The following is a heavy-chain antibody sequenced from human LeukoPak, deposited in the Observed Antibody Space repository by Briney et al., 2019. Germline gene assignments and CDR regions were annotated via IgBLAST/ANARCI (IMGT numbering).Heavy chain of an antibody. CDR3: ARDGWFGDYNWFDP. J-gene: IGHJ5*02. CDR2: ISSASNTI. CDR1: GFTFSSYS. D-gene: IGHD3-10*01. V-gene: IGHV3-48*01. Sequence: PGGSLRLSRAASGFTFSSYSMNWVRQAPGKGLEWVSYISSASNTIYYADSVKGRFTISRDNSQNSLYLQMNSRRAEDTAMYYCARDGWFGDYNWFDPWGQGTLVTVSS.